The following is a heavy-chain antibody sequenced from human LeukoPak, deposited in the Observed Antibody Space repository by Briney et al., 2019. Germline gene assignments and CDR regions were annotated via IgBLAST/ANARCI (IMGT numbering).Heavy chain of an antibody. J-gene: IGHJ5*02. Sequence: SETLSLTCTVPGGSISRSYWSCIRQPAGEGLEWIGRIYNSESTNYNPSLKSRVTISVDTSKNQLSRKLSSVSAADTAVHYPARSGLLSYGFGNNWLDPWGQGTLVTVSS. CDR3: ARSGLLSYGFGNNWLDP. CDR1: GGSISRSY. D-gene: IGHD5-18*01. CDR2: IYNSEST. V-gene: IGHV4-4*07.